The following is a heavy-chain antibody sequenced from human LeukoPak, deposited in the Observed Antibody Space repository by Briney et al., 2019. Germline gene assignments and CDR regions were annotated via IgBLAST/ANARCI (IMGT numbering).Heavy chain of an antibody. Sequence: GGSLRLSCAASGFTFSDHYMDWVRQAPGKGLEWVGRIRKKANGYTTEYAGSVKGRFTISRDDAKNSLHLQMNSLRTEDTAVYYCARGYYDILTGHHTFDYWGQGILVTVSS. D-gene: IGHD3-9*01. J-gene: IGHJ4*02. CDR1: GFTFSDHY. CDR3: ARGYYDILTGHHTFDY. V-gene: IGHV3-72*01. CDR2: IRKKANGYTT.